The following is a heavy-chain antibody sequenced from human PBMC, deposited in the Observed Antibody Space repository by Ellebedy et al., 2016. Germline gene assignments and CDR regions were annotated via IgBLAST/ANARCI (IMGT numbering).Heavy chain of an antibody. CDR2: ISYDGSNK. J-gene: IGHJ4*02. Sequence: GESLKISCAASGFTFSSYAMHWVRQAPGKGLEWVAVISYDGSNKYYADSVKGRFTISRDNSKNTLYLQMNSLRAEDTAVYYCARDGEGHYDILTGYIGYYFDYWGQGTLVTVSS. V-gene: IGHV3-30*04. D-gene: IGHD3-9*01. CDR3: ARDGEGHYDILTGYIGYYFDY. CDR1: GFTFSSYA.